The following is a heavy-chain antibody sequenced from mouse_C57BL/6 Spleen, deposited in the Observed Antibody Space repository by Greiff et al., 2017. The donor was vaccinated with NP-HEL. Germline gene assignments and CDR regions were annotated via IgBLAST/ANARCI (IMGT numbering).Heavy chain of an antibody. CDR1: GYAFSSSW. CDR3: ARNYVAMDY. CDR2: IYPGDGDT. V-gene: IGHV1-82*01. J-gene: IGHJ4*01. Sequence: VKLQQSGPELVKPGASVKISCKASGYAFSSSWMNWVKQRPGKGLEWIGRIYPGDGDTNYNGKFKGKATLTADKSSSTAYMQLSSLTSEDSAVYFCARNYVAMDYWGQGTSVTVSS. D-gene: IGHD1-1*01.